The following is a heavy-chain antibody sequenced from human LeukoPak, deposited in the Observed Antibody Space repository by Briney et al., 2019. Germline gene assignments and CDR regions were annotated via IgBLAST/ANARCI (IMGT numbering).Heavy chain of an antibody. V-gene: IGHV3-23*01. Sequence: PGCSLRLSHAHSGFSLRDYSLSWVRQAPAKGLEWVSAICGSGGTTYNADSVKGRFTVSRDNCKNALYLQMNSLRVEDTAVYYCANLIIAAAGYEYFQHWGQGTLVTVSS. CDR3: ANLIIAAAGYEYFQH. J-gene: IGHJ1*01. CDR1: GFSLRDYS. CDR2: ICGSGGTT. D-gene: IGHD6-13*01.